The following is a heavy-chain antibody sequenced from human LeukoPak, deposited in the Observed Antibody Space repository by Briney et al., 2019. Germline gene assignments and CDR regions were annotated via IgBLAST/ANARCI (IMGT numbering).Heavy chain of an antibody. V-gene: IGHV4-39*07. J-gene: IGHJ5*02. CDR1: GGSISSSSYY. CDR3: ARKRPPESGYDPWFDP. D-gene: IGHD5-12*01. CDR2: IYYSGST. Sequence: PSETLSLTCTVSGGSISSSSYYWGWIRQPPGKGLEWIGSIYYSGSTYYNPSLKSRVTISVDTSKNQFSLKLSSVTAADTAVYYCARKRPPESGYDPWFDPWGQGTLVTVSS.